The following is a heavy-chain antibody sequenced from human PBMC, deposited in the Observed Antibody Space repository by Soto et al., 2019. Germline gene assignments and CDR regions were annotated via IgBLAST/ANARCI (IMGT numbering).Heavy chain of an antibody. CDR2: ISGSGGNT. Sequence: GVSLRLSCAASGVTFSSYAMTWIRQAPGKGLEWVSAISGSGGNTYYADSVKGRFTISRDNSKNTLYLQMNSLRAEDTAVYFCAKAGSGYYYDYWGQGTLVTVSS. J-gene: IGHJ4*02. CDR3: AKAGSGYYYDY. D-gene: IGHD3-22*01. CDR1: GVTFSSYA. V-gene: IGHV3-23*01.